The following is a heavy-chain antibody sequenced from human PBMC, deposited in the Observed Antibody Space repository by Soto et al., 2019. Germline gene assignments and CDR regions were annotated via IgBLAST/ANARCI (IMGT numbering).Heavy chain of an antibody. CDR1: GVTFSSYA. Sequence: SVKVSCKASGVTFSSYAISWVRQAPGQGLEWMGGIIPIFGTANYAQKFQGRVTITADESTSTAYMELSSLRSEDTAVYYCARGRIAAAGPIFDYWGQGTLVTVSS. J-gene: IGHJ4*02. CDR2: IIPIFGTA. V-gene: IGHV1-69*13. CDR3: ARGRIAAAGPIFDY. D-gene: IGHD6-13*01.